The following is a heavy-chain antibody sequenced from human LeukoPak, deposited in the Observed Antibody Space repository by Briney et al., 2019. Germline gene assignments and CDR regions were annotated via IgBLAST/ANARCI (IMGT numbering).Heavy chain of an antibody. Sequence: GGSLRLSCAASGFTFSSYGMHWVRQAPGKGLEWVSYISSSSTTIYYADSVKGRFTISRDNAKNSLYLQMNSLRDEDTAVYYCARDHIAGATVTVDYWGQGTLVTVSS. V-gene: IGHV3-48*02. CDR2: ISSSSTTI. J-gene: IGHJ4*02. CDR3: ARDHIAGATVTVDY. D-gene: IGHD4-4*01. CDR1: GFTFSSYG.